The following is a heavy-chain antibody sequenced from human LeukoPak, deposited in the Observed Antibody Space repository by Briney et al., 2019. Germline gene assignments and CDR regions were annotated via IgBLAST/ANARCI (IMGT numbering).Heavy chain of an antibody. CDR1: GYSFTDHY. V-gene: IGHV1-2*02. CDR2: INPNNGGT. D-gene: IGHD2-15*01. CDR3: ARDLGMYCSGGTCYYEGDFDY. Sequence: ASVTVSCKASGYSFTDHYIHWVRQAPGQGLEWMGWINPNNGGTKYARKFQVRVTMTRDTSISTAYMELSRLAPDDTAVYYCARDLGMYCSGGTCYYEGDFDYWGQGTLVTVSS. J-gene: IGHJ4*02.